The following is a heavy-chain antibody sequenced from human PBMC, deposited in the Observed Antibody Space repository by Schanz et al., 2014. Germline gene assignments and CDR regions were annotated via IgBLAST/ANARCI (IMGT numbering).Heavy chain of an antibody. J-gene: IGHJ4*02. V-gene: IGHV3-23*01. D-gene: IGHD3-22*01. CDR3: AKDGRLPYYGTGSDFDY. CDR1: GFTFSNHA. Sequence: EVHLLESGGGLVQPGGSLRLSCAASGFTFSNHALSWVRQAPGKGLEWVSGIGGSGDSTHYADSVKGRFIISRDNSKNTQYLQMNSLRAGDTAVYYCAKDGRLPYYGTGSDFDYWGPGTLVTV. CDR2: IGGSGDST.